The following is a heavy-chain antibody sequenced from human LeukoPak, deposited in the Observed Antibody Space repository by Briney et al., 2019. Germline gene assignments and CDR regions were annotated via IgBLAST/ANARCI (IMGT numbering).Heavy chain of an antibody. CDR2: IRSKAYGRTT. CDR1: GFTFGDYA. D-gene: IGHD3-10*01. J-gene: IGHJ4*02. Sequence: GGSLRLSCTASGFTFGDYAMSWFRQAPGKGLEWVGFIRSKAYGRTTEYAASVKGRFTISRDDSKSIAYLQMNSLKTEDTAGYYCTRDRSVSGLLWSGDLFPSNFDYWGQGTLVTVSS. CDR3: TRDRSVSGLLWSGDLFPSNFDY. V-gene: IGHV3-49*03.